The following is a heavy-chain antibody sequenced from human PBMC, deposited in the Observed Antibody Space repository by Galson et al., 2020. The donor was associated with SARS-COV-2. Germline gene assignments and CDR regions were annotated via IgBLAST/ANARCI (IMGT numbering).Heavy chain of an antibody. V-gene: IGHV4-39*01. CDR2: VHYSGSA. J-gene: IGHJ5*02. CDR1: GGSISTRSDY. Sequence: SETLSLTCNVSGGSISTRSDYWVWIRQPPGKGLEWIGSVHYSGSADYNSSLKSRITISVDTSKNQFSLTLSSVTAADTAIYYLARLSSKFWFDPWGQATLVTVSS. CDR3: ARLSSKFWFDP.